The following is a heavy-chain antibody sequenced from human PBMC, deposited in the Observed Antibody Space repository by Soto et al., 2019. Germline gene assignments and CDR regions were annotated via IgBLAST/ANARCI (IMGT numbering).Heavy chain of an antibody. Sequence: PSVKVSCKVSGYTLTELSMHWVRQAPGKGLEWMGGFDPEDGETIYAQKFQGRVNMTENTSTDTAYMELSTLRSEDTSVYYCATIAAAGGGIYFCYWGQGALVTVSS. V-gene: IGHV1-24*01. CDR2: FDPEDGET. D-gene: IGHD6-13*01. CDR3: ATIAAAGGGIYFCY. J-gene: IGHJ4*02. CDR1: GYTLTELS.